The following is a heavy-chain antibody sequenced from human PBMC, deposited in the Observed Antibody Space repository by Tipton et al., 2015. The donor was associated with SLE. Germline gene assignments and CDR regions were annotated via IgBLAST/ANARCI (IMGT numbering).Heavy chain of an antibody. CDR3: ARDGYGDSTVLLDF. Sequence: TLSLTCTVSGGSISSYYWSWIRQPPGKGLEWIGSIYHSGNTFYNPSLRGRVTVSVDTSKNQFSLKLNSVTAADTAVYYCARDGYGDSTVLLDFWGQGTLVTVAS. V-gene: IGHV4-38-2*02. CDR2: IYHSGNT. J-gene: IGHJ4*02. CDR1: GGSISSYY. D-gene: IGHD4-17*01.